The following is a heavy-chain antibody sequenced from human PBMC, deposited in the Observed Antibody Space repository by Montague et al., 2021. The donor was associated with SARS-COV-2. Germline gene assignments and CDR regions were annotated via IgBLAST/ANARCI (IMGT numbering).Heavy chain of an antibody. V-gene: IGHV4-4*07. CDR1: GDSITNHY. D-gene: IGHD3-10*01. J-gene: IGHJ4*02. Sequence: SETRSLTCSVSGDSITNHYWSWIRQPAGKGLEWIGRMHFTGKTNFSPFFSSRLTMSADTSKNQFSLKLTSVTAADTAIYFSARDRFDFGAGRQGTIDFWGQGTLVTVSS. CDR3: ARDRFDFGAGRQGTIDF. CDR2: MHFTGKT.